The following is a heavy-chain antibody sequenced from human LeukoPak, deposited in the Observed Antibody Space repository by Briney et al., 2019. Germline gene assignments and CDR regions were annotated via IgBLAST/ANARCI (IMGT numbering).Heavy chain of an antibody. V-gene: IGHV4-59*01. D-gene: IGHD6-6*01. CDR3: ASSSSYYYYGMDV. J-gene: IGHJ6*02. CDR1: GGSISSYY. CDR2: IYYSGST. Sequence: SETLSLTCTVSGGSISSYYWSWIRQPPGEGLEWIGYIYYSGSTNYNPSLKSRVTISVDTSKNQFSLKLSSVTAADTAVYYCASSSSYYYYGMDVWGQGTTVTVSS.